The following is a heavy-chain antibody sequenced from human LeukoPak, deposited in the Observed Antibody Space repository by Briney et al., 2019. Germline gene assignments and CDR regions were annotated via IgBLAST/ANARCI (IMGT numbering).Heavy chain of an antibody. J-gene: IGHJ4*02. V-gene: IGHV4-59*12. CDR1: GGSISSYY. CDR2: IYYSGST. CDR3: AIPSIVVLPGY. Sequence: SETLSLTCTVSGGSISSYYWSWIRQPPGKGLEWIGSIYYSGSTYYNPSLKSRVTISVDTSKSQFSLKLSSVTAADTAVYYCAIPSIVVLPGYWGQGTLVTVSS. D-gene: IGHD2-2*01.